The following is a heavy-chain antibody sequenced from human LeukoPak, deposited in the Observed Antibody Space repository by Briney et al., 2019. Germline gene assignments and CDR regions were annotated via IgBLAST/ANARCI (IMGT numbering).Heavy chain of an antibody. CDR1: GFTFSNYG. J-gene: IGHJ4*02. Sequence: GGSLRLSCAASGFTFSNYGMNWVRQAPGKGLEWVSSISSSGTYIYYADSMKGRFTISRDNAKNSLYLQMDSLRAEDTAVYYCARDFYYDSSGYYSPFDYWGQGTLVTVSS. CDR3: ARDFYYDSSGYYSPFDY. V-gene: IGHV3-21*01. D-gene: IGHD3-22*01. CDR2: ISSSGTYI.